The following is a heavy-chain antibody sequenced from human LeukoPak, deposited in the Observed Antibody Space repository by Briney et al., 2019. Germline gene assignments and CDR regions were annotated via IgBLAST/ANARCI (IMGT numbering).Heavy chain of an antibody. CDR2: IYYSGST. J-gene: IGHJ4*02. CDR1: GGSISSSSYY. V-gene: IGHV4-39*01. CDR3: ARGGTRPPAMLGY. D-gene: IGHD3-16*01. Sequence: PETLSLTCTVSGGSISSSSYYWGWIRQPPGKGLEWIGSIYYSGSTYYNPSLKSRVTISVDTSKNQFSLKLSSVTAADTAVYYCARGGTRPPAMLGYWGQGTLVTVSS.